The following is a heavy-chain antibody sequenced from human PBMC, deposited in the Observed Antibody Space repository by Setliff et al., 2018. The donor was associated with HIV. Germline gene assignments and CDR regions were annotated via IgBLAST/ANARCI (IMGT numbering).Heavy chain of an antibody. CDR1: GGSISSGGYY. V-gene: IGHV4-31*02. CDR3: ARDTRIAATGTYYFDY. CDR2: IYYSGST. Sequence: SETLSLTCTVSGGSISSGGYYWNWIRQHPGKGLEWIGYIYYSGSTYYNPSLKSRVTISVDTSKNQFSLKLSSVTAADTAVYYCARDTRIAATGTYYFDYWGQGTLVTSP. D-gene: IGHD6-13*01. J-gene: IGHJ4*02.